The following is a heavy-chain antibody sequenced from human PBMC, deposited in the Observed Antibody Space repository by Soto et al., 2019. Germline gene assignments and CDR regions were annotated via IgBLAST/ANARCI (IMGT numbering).Heavy chain of an antibody. J-gene: IGHJ6*02. CDR1: RYIFTIYG. CDR2: ITTYNGNT. V-gene: IGHV1-18*01. CDR3: ARALTGYGMDV. Sequence: QVQLVQSGVEVREPGASVKVSCKAVRYIFTIYGVSWVRQAPGQGLEWMGWITTYNGNTEYAQKFQGRVTMTTDASTSTAYMELGSLRSDDTAIYYCARALTGYGMDVWGQGTTVTVSS.